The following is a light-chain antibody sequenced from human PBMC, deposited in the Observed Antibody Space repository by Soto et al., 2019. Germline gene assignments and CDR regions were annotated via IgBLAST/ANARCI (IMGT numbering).Light chain of an antibody. CDR3: QQYYSYPWT. V-gene: IGKV1-5*01. CDR2: HAS. J-gene: IGKJ1*01. Sequence: DIQMTQSPSTLSASVGDRVTISCRASQSISSRLAWYQQKPGKAPKVLIYHASNLQSGVPLRFSGSGSGTEFTLTISSLQPDDFATYYCQQYYSYPWTFGQGTKVDIK. CDR1: QSISSR.